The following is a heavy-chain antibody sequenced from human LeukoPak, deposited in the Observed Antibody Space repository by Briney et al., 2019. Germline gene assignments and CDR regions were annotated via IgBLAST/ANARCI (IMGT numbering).Heavy chain of an antibody. V-gene: IGHV1-46*03. CDR1: GYTFTSYY. CDR3: ARDTAMGYFQH. D-gene: IGHD5-18*01. Sequence: ASVKVSRKASGYTFTSYYMHWVRQAPGQGLEWMGIINPSGGSTSYAQKFQGRVTMTRDTSTSTVYMELSSLRSEDTAVYYCARDTAMGYFQHWGQGTLVTVSS. J-gene: IGHJ1*01. CDR2: INPSGGST.